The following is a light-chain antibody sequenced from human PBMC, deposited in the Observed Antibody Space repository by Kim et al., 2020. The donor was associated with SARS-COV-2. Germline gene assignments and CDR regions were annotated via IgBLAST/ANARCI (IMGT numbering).Light chain of an antibody. V-gene: IGKV3-20*01. CDR2: GAS. CDR1: QSISSSY. CDR3: QQDFRSPRT. Sequence: EIVLTQSPGTLSLSPGERATLSCRASQSISSSYLAWYQQKPGQAPRLLIYGASSRATGIPDRFSGRGSGTDFTLTISRLEPVDFAVYFCQQDFRSPRTFGQGTKVEIK. J-gene: IGKJ1*01.